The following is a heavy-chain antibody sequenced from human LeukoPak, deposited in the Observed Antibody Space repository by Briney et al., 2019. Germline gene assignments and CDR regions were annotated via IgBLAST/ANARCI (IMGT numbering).Heavy chain of an antibody. J-gene: IGHJ4*02. CDR1: GFTFSSYS. D-gene: IGHD2-2*01. CDR2: ISSSSSTI. CDR3: ARDTPVPTIIPGV. Sequence: GGSLRLSCAASGFTFSSYSMNWVRQAPGKGLEWVSYISSSSSTIYYADSVKGRFTISRDNAKNSLYLQMNSLRAEDTAVYYCARDTPVPTIIPGVWGQGTLVAVSS. V-gene: IGHV3-48*01.